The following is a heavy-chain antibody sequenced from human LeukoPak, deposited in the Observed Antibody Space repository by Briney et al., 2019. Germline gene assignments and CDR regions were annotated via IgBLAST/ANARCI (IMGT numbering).Heavy chain of an antibody. J-gene: IGHJ4*02. Sequence: RASVKVSCKASGYTFTSYYMHWVRQAPGQGLERMGWISAYNGNTNYAQKLQGRVTMTTDTSTSTAYMELRSLRSDDTAVYYCARDLPLGVSRFPIDYWGQGTLVTVSS. CDR1: GYTFTSYY. V-gene: IGHV1-18*04. CDR2: ISAYNGNT. CDR3: ARDLPLGVSRFPIDY. D-gene: IGHD5/OR15-5a*01.